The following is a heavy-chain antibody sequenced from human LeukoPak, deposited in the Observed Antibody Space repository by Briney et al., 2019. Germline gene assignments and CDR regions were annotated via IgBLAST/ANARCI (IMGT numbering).Heavy chain of an antibody. V-gene: IGHV1-8*03. CDR1: GGTFSSYA. CDR3: ARADTAMATTYYYYYMDV. Sequence: ASVKVSCKASGGTFSSYAINWVRQATGQGLEWMGWMNPNSGNTGYAQKFQGRVTITRNTSISTAYMELSSLRSEDTAVYYCARADTAMATTYYYYYMDVWGKGTTVTVSS. D-gene: IGHD5-18*01. CDR2: MNPNSGNT. J-gene: IGHJ6*03.